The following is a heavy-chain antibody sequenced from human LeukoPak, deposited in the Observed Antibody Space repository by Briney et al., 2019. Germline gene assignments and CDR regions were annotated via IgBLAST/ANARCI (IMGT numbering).Heavy chain of an antibody. V-gene: IGHV3-15*01. Sequence: GGSLRLSCAASGFTFSNAWMSRVRQAPGKGLEWVGRIKSKTNGGTTDYAAPVKGRFTISRDDSKNPLYLQMNSLKTEDTAVYYCTTAYYYDSSGYYPYVDYWGQGTLVTVSS. CDR3: TTAYYYDSSGYYPYVDY. CDR2: IKSKTNGGTT. D-gene: IGHD3-22*01. CDR1: GFTFSNAW. J-gene: IGHJ4*02.